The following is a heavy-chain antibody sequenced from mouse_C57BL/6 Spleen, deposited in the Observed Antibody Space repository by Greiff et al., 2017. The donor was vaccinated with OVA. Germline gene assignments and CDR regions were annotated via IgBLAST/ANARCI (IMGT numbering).Heavy chain of an antibody. D-gene: IGHD2-2*01. Sequence: VQLQQPGAELVKPGASVKMSCKASGYTFTSYWITWVKQRPGQGLEWIGDIYPGSGSTNYNEKFKSKATLTVDTSSSTAYMQLSSLTSEDSAVYYCARDYGYSDAMDYWGQGTSVTVSS. CDR2: IYPGSGST. CDR3: ARDYGYSDAMDY. V-gene: IGHV1-55*01. J-gene: IGHJ4*01. CDR1: GYTFTSYW.